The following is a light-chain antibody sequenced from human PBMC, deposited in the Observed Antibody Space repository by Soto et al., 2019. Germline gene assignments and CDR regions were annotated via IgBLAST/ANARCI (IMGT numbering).Light chain of an antibody. CDR1: QDIASW. V-gene: IGKV1D-12*01. CDR3: QQANSFFALT. CDR2: AAS. Sequence: DIQMTQSPSSVSASVGDRVTMTCRASQDIASWLAWYQQKPGKAPKLLIYAASTLQSGVPSRFSGSGSGTDFTLTISSLQPEDFATYYCQQANSFFALTFGGGTKVEIK. J-gene: IGKJ4*01.